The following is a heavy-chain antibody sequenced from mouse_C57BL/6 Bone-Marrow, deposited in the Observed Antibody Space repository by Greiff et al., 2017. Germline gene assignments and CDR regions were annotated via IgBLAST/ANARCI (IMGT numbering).Heavy chain of an antibody. CDR1: GYTFTDYE. D-gene: IGHD2-3*01. CDR3: TVDGYSDY. J-gene: IGHJ2*01. Sequence: VQLQQSGAELVRPGASVTLSCKASGYTFTDYEMHWVKQTPVHGLEWIGAIDPETGGTAYNQKFKGKAILTADKSSSTAYVELRSLTSEDSAVYYCTVDGYSDYWGQGTTLTVSS. CDR2: IDPETGGT. V-gene: IGHV1-15*01.